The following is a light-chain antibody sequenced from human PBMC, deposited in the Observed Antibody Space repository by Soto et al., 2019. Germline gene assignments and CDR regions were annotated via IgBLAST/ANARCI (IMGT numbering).Light chain of an antibody. CDR1: QSFLYSSNNKNY. CDR3: QQYYSTPFT. J-gene: IGKJ3*01. Sequence: DIVMTQSPDSLAVSLGERATINCKSSQSFLYSSNNKNYLAWYQQKPGQPPKLLIYWASTRESGVPDRFSGSGSGTDFTLTISSLQAEDVAVYYCQQYYSTPFTFGPGTKVDL. CDR2: WAS. V-gene: IGKV4-1*01.